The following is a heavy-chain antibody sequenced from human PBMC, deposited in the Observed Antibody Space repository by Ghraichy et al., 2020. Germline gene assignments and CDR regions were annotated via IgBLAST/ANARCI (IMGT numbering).Heavy chain of an antibody. CDR2: ISSSSSYI. V-gene: IGHV3-21*01. CDR3: ARESGVVIEGGYYYYYYYMDV. CDR1: GFTFSSYS. J-gene: IGHJ6*03. D-gene: IGHD3-3*01. Sequence: GGSLRLSCAASGFTFSSYSMNWVRQAPGKGLEWVSSISSSSSYIYYADSVKGRFTISRDNAKNSLYLQMNSLRAEDTAVYYCARESGVVIEGGYYYYYYYMDVWGKGTTVTVSS.